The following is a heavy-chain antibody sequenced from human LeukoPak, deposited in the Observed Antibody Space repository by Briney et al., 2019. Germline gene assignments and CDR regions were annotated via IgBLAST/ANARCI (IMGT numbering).Heavy chain of an antibody. V-gene: IGHV3-23*01. CDR3: ARWDCVSPSCYSYFDH. D-gene: IGHD2-2*01. CDR1: GFIFSSYA. J-gene: IGHJ4*02. CDR2: ISGSGGST. Sequence: GGSLRLSCAASGFIFSSYAMSWVRQAPGKGLEWVSGISGSGGSTYNADSVKGRFTISRDNSKNTLYLQMNSLRAEDTAVYYCARWDCVSPSCYSYFDHWGQGTLVTVSS.